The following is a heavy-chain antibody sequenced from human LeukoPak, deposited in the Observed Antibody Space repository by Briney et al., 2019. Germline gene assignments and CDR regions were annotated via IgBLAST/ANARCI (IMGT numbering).Heavy chain of an antibody. CDR3: ARDRLSMGNWNYRSYYYYYMDV. Sequence: ASVKVSCKASGYTFTGYYMHWVRQAPGQGLEWMGWINPNSGGTNYAQKFQGRVTMTRDTSISTAYMELSRLRSDDTAVYYCARDRLSMGNWNYRSYYYYYMDVWGKGTTVTVSS. CDR1: GYTFTGYY. CDR2: INPNSGGT. V-gene: IGHV1-2*02. J-gene: IGHJ6*03. D-gene: IGHD1-7*01.